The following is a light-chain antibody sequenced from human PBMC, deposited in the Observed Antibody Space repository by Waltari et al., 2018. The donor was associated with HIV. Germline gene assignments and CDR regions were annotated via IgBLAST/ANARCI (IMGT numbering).Light chain of an antibody. V-gene: IGKV1-9*01. CDR1: QGISRY. CDR2: ASS. CDR3: QQLSSYLGCT. J-gene: IGKJ3*01. Sequence: DIQLTQSPSFLSSFVGDRVTITCRASQGISRYLGWYQHKPGNAPNLLIYASSTLQRGVPSRFSGSRSGAEFTLTISSLQPEDFATYYGQQLSSYLGCTFVPGTKVYIK.